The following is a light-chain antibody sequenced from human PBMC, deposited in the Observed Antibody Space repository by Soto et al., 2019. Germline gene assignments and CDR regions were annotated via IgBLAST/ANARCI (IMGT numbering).Light chain of an antibody. V-gene: IGLV2-11*01. CDR2: DVS. CDR3: CSYAGTSIPL. CDR1: SSDVGAYNF. J-gene: IGLJ2*01. Sequence: QSVLTQPRSVSGSPGQSVTISCTGTSSDVGAYNFVSWYQHNPGKAPKLMIFDVSARPSGVPDRFSGSKSANTASLTISGLQTEDEADYYCCSYAGTSIPLFGGGTKVTVL.